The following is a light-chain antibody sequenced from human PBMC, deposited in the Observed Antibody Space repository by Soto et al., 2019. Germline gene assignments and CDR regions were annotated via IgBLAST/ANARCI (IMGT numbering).Light chain of an antibody. J-gene: IGKJ5*01. CDR3: QQFGTSPPST. CDR2: DAS. CDR1: QTVSSIY. Sequence: EIVLTQSPRTLSLSPGERATLSCRASQTVSSIYLAWYQQKPGQAPRLLIYDASSRAPGIPDRFGGSGSGTDFTLTISRLEPEDFAVHYCQQFGTSPPSTFGQGTRLEIK. V-gene: IGKV3-20*01.